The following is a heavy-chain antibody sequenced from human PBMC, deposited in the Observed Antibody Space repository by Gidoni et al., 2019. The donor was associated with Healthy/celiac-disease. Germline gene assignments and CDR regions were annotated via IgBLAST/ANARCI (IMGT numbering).Heavy chain of an antibody. Sequence: PGSSVKVSCKASGGTFSSYAISWVRQDPGQGLAWMGGIIPIFGTANYAQKFQGRVTITADESTSTAYMELSSLRSEDTAVYYCARDHYGDYPDAFDIWGQGTMVTVSS. CDR1: GGTFSSYA. CDR2: IIPIFGTA. CDR3: ARDHYGDYPDAFDI. V-gene: IGHV1-69*01. J-gene: IGHJ3*02. D-gene: IGHD4-17*01.